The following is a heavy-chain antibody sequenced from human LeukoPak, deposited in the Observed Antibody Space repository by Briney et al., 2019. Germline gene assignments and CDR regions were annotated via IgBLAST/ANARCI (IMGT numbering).Heavy chain of an antibody. CDR1: GYTFTSSG. V-gene: IGHV1-18*01. CDR3: ARDEMQYLRGPSEY. J-gene: IGHJ4*02. CDR2: ISAYNGNT. Sequence: ASVKVSCKPSGYTFTSSGFSWVRQAPGQGLEWMGWISAYNGNTNYAQKFQGRVTMTTDTSTSTAYMELRSLRSDDTAVYYCARDEMQYLRGPSEYWGQGTLVTVSS. D-gene: IGHD2/OR15-2a*01.